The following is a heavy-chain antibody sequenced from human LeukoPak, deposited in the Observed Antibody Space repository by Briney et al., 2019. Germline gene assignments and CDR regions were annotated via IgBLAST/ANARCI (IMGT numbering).Heavy chain of an antibody. CDR3: AKDSTSWYFDY. D-gene: IGHD6-13*01. CDR1: GFTFSSYS. Sequence: GGSLRLSCAASGFTFSSYSMNWVRQAPGKGLEWVAVISYDGSNKYYADSVKGRFTISRDNSKNTLYLQMNSLRAEDTAVYYCAKDSTSWYFDYWGQGTLVTVSS. J-gene: IGHJ4*02. CDR2: ISYDGSNK. V-gene: IGHV3-30*18.